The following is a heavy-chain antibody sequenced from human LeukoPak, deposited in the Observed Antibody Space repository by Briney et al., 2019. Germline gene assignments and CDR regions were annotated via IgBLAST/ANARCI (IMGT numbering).Heavy chain of an antibody. V-gene: IGHV3-15*01. CDR3: TTRSGREGY. CDR2: IKSKADGGTT. CDR1: GFTFSNAW. J-gene: IGHJ4*02. D-gene: IGHD5-12*01. Sequence: GGSLRLSCAASGFTFSNAWMTWVRQAPGKGLEWVGRIKSKADGGTTDYAAPVKGRFTISRDDSKTTLCLQMNSLETEDTAVYYCTTRSGREGYRGQGTLVTVSS.